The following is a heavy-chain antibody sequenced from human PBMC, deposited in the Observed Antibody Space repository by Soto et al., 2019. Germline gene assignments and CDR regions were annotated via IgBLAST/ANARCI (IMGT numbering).Heavy chain of an antibody. D-gene: IGHD3-3*01. CDR3: ARDKWGSITIFDYYGMDV. CDR2: IIPIFGTA. CDR1: GGTFSSYA. J-gene: IGHJ6*02. V-gene: IGHV1-69*01. Sequence: SCKASGGTFSSYAISWVRQAPGQGLEWMGGIIPIFGTANYAQKFQGRVTITADESTSTAYMELSSLRSEDTAVYYCARDKWGSITIFDYYGMDVWGQGTTVTVSS.